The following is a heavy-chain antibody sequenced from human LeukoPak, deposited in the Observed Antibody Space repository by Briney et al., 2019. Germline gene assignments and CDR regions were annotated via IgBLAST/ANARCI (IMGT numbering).Heavy chain of an antibody. CDR3: AKDRGYCSGGSCYYDY. Sequence: GGSLRLPCADSGFTFSSYAMSWVRQAPGKGMKWVSAISGSGGSTYYADSVKGRFTITRDNSKNTLYLQMNSLRAEDTAVYYCAKDRGYCSGGSCYYDYWGQGTLVTVSS. CDR2: ISGSGGST. V-gene: IGHV3-23*01. CDR1: GFTFSSYA. D-gene: IGHD2-15*01. J-gene: IGHJ4*02.